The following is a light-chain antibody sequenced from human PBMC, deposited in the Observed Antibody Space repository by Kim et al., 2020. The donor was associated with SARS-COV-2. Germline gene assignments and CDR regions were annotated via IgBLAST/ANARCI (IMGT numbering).Light chain of an antibody. V-gene: IGKV3-15*01. CDR1: QSVGSN. CDR3: QQYDDWPPWT. CDR2: GAS. Sequence: EIVMTQSPATLSVSPGERATLSCRASQSVGSNVAWYQQKPGQAPRLLIYGASTRATDIPARFSGSGSGTEFTLIISSLQSEDLADYFCQQYDDWPPWTFGQGTKLEIK. J-gene: IGKJ1*01.